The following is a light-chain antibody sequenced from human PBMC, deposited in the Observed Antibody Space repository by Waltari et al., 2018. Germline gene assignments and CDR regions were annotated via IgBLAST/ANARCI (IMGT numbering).Light chain of an antibody. CDR2: GAS. CDR1: QSIGSA. J-gene: IGKJ4*01. CDR3: QQYDVWPLT. V-gene: IGKV3D-15*01. Sequence: EIELTQSPATLSVSPGERATLSCRASQSIGSAVAWYQQKPGQGPRLLFYGASTRATGIPARFSGSGSGTDFTLTSNGLQSEYFADYYCQQYDVWPLTFGGGTKVHIK.